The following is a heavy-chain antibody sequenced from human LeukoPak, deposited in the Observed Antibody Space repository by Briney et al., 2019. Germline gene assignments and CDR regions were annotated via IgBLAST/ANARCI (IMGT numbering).Heavy chain of an antibody. V-gene: IGHV3-73*01. D-gene: IGHD4-23*01. CDR3: TRPNSDDAFDI. CDR2: IRSKPNNYAT. J-gene: IGHJ3*02. Sequence: GSLRLSCAASGFTFSGSAMHWVRQASGKGLEWVGRIRSKPNNYATAYAASVKGRFTISRDDSKNTAYLQMNSLKTEDTAVYYCTRPNSDDAFDIWGQGTVVTVSS. CDR1: GFTFSGSA.